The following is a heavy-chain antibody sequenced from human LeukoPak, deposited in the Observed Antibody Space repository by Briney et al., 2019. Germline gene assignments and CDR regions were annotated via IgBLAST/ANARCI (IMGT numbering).Heavy chain of an antibody. V-gene: IGHV3-30*18. CDR1: GFTFSSYG. J-gene: IGHJ6*02. Sequence: PGRSLRLSCAASGFTFSSYGMRWVRQAPGKGLEWVAVISSDGSNKYYADSVKGRFTISRDNSKNTLYLQMNSLRAEDTAVYYCAKVPYGDPQYYYYYGMDVWGQGTTVTVSS. CDR2: ISSDGSNK. CDR3: AKVPYGDPQYYYYYGMDV. D-gene: IGHD4-17*01.